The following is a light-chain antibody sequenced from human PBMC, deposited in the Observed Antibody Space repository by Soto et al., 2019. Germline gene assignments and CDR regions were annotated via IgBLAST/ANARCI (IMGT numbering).Light chain of an antibody. CDR2: GVS. V-gene: IGKV3-20*01. J-gene: IGKJ5*01. CDR3: QQYNPSPAIT. CDR1: QSVSSNY. Sequence: TVLTQSPGTLSLSPGEIATLSFRASQSVSSNYLVWYQQKPGQPPRLLISGVSTRATGIPDRFSGSGSGTDFTLTISRLEPEDVAVYYCQQYNPSPAITFGQGTRLEIK.